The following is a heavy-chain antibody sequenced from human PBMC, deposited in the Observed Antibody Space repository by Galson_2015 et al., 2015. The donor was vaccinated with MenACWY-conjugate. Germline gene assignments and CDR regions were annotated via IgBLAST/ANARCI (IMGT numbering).Heavy chain of an antibody. Sequence: SLRLSCAASGFSLSAYGMHWVRQAPGKGPEWLTFITYSGSNKYYGDSVKGRFTISRDNSQNTLYLQMNSLRTEDTAVYYCAKGDSSSSTDGFWGQGTLVTVSS. J-gene: IGHJ4*02. CDR1: GFSLSAYG. CDR2: ITYSGSNK. CDR3: AKGDSSSSTDGF. V-gene: IGHV3-30*02. D-gene: IGHD6-6*01.